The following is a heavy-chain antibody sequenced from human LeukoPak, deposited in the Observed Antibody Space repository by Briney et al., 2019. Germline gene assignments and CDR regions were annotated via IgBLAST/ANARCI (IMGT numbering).Heavy chain of an antibody. V-gene: IGHV5-51*01. CDR1: GYSFTSYW. Sequence: GESLKISCKGSGYSFTSYWTGWVRQMPGKGLEGVGILYPGYSDTRYSPSFQGQVTISADKSTSTAYLQWSSLKASDTAMYYCARLRYILEYYFDYWGQGTLVTVSS. J-gene: IGHJ4*02. D-gene: IGHD3-16*02. CDR3: ARLRYILEYYFDY. CDR2: LYPGYSDT.